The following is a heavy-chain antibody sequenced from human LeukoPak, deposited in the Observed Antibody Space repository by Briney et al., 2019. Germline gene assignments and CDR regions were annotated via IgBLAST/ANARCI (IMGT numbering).Heavy chain of an antibody. D-gene: IGHD2-2*01. CDR2: IYTSGST. Sequence: SETLSLTCTVSGGSISSYYWSWIRQPAGKGLEWIGRIYTSGSTNYNPSLKSRVTMSVDTSKNQFSLKLSSVTAADTAVYYCARGEGLGYCSSTSCSPDHDAFDIWGQGTVVTVSS. CDR3: ARGEGLGYCSSTSCSPDHDAFDI. V-gene: IGHV4-4*07. J-gene: IGHJ3*02. CDR1: GGSISSYY.